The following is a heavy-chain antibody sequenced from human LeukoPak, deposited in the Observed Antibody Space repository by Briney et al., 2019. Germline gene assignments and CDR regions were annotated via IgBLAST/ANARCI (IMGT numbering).Heavy chain of an antibody. CDR3: AKAGGYYYYMDV. V-gene: IGHV3-30*02. J-gene: IGHJ6*03. D-gene: IGHD2-15*01. CDR1: GFTFSSYG. Sequence: GGSLRLSCAASGFTFSSYGMHWVRQAAGKGLEGVAFIRYDGSNKYYADSVKGRFIIPRDNSKNTLYLQMNSLRAEDTAVYYCAKAGGYYYYMDVWGKGTTVTVSS. CDR2: IRYDGSNK.